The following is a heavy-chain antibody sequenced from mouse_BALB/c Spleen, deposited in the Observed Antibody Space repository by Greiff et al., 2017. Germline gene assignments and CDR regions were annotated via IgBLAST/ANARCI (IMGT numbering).Heavy chain of an antibody. CDR3: AGRYDEGFAY. J-gene: IGHJ3*01. V-gene: IGHV5-6-2*01. CDR1: GFTFSSYY. D-gene: IGHD2-14*01. CDR2: INSNGGST. Sequence: EVQLVESGGGLVKLGGSLKLSCAASGFTFSSYYMSWVRQTPEKRLELVAAINSNGGSTYYPDTVKGRFTISRDNAKNTLYLQMSSLKSEDTALYYCAGRYDEGFAYWGQGTLVTVSA.